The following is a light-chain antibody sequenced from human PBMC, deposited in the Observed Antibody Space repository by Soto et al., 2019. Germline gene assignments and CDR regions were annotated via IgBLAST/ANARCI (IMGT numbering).Light chain of an antibody. V-gene: IGKV1-5*01. J-gene: IGKJ5*01. CDR2: DAS. CDR1: QSITNW. Sequence: IQMAQSPSTLSASLGDRDTITCRASQSITNWLAWYQQKPGKAPKLLIYDASSLENGVPSRFSGSGSGTEFTLTISSLQSEDFAVYYCQQYNNWPPITFGQGTRLEIK. CDR3: QQYNNWPPIT.